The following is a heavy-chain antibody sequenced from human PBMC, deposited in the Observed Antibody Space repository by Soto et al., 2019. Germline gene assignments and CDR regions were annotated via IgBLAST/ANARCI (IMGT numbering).Heavy chain of an antibody. CDR3: ARRWMVRGVMNWLDP. D-gene: IGHD3-10*01. CDR1: GGSISSSNW. J-gene: IGHJ5*02. V-gene: IGHV4-4*02. CDR2: IYHSGST. Sequence: QVQLQESGPGLVKPSGTLSLTCAVSGGSISSSNWWSWVRQPPGKGLEWIGEIYHSGSTNYNPSLKSRVTISIDKSKNQFSLKLSSVTAPDTAVYYCARRWMVRGVMNWLDPWGQGTLVTVSS.